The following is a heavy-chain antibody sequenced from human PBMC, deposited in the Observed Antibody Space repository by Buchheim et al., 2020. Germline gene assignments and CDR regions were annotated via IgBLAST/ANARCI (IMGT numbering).Heavy chain of an antibody. J-gene: IGHJ4*02. CDR2: ISGSGGST. V-gene: IGHV3-23*01. D-gene: IGHD2-2*02. CDR3: AKDVSYCSSTSCYTGFDY. CDR1: GFTFSSYA. Sequence: EVQLLESGGGLVQPGGSLRLSCAASGFTFSSYAMSWVRQAPGKGLEWVSAISGSGGSTYYADSVKGRFTISRDNSKKPLYLQMNSLRAEDTAVYYCAKDVSYCSSTSCYTGFDYWGQGTL.